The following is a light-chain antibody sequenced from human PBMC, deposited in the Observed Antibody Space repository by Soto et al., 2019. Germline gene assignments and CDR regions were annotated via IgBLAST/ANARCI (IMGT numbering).Light chain of an antibody. J-gene: IGLJ2*01. Sequence: QSALTQPASVSGSPGQSITISCTGTGSDVGGYNYVSWYQQHPGKAPKVMIYDVSNRPSGVSNRFSGYKSGNTASLTISGIQAEDEADYYCSSYTSASTPLVFGGGTKLTVL. CDR2: DVS. CDR3: SSYTSASTPLV. V-gene: IGLV2-14*01. CDR1: GSDVGGYNY.